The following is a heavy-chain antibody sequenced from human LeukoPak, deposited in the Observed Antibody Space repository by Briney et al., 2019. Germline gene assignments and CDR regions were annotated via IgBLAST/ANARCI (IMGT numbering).Heavy chain of an antibody. CDR3: AKSRGCSSTSCLVDY. D-gene: IGHD2-2*01. J-gene: IGHJ4*02. V-gene: IGHV3-30*18. CDR1: GFTFSSYG. CDR2: ISYDGSNK. Sequence: GGSLRLSCAASGFTFSSYGMHWVRQAPGKGLEWVAVISYDGSNKYYADSVKGRFTIPRDNSKNTLYLQMNSLRAEDTAVYYCAKSRGCSSTSCLVDYWGQGTLVTVSS.